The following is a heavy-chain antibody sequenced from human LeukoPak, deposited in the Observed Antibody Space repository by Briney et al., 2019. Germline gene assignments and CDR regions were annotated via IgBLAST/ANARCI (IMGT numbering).Heavy chain of an antibody. CDR2: INPNSGGT. CDR1: GYTFTGYY. V-gene: IGHV1-2*06. D-gene: IGHD3-10*01. J-gene: IGHJ5*02. Sequence: GASVKVSCKASGYTFTGYYMHWVRQAPGQGLEWMGRINPNSGGTNYAQKFQGRVTMTRDTSISTAYMELSRLRSDDTAVYYCARGEGDYYGSGSYYNSWFDPWGQGTLVTVSS. CDR3: ARGEGDYYGSGSYYNSWFDP.